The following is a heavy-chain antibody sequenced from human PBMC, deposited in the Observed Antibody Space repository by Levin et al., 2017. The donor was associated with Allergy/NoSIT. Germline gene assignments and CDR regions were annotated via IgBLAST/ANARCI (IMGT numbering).Heavy chain of an antibody. Sequence: LRLSCTVSGGSISGGGYHWTWIRQHPEKGLEWIGYIYYSGSTFYNPSLNSLLMISVDTSKNQFSLNVSSVTDADTAVDYCAREDGSTFDWWGQGALVTVAS. V-gene: IGHV4-31*01. CDR2: IYYSGST. J-gene: IGHJ4*02. CDR3: AREDGSTFDW. CDR1: GGSISGGGYH. D-gene: IGHD2-2*03.